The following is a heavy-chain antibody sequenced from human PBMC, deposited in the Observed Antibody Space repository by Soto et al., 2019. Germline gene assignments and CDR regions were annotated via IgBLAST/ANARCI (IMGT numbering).Heavy chain of an antibody. V-gene: IGHV3-73*01. CDR3: TRFPRGTPVTNLDF. D-gene: IGHD4-17*01. CDR1: GFTFSGSA. Sequence: PGGSLRLSCATSGFTFSGSAMHWVRQASGKGLEWVGRIRSKANSYATAYAASVKGRFTISRDDSKNTTYLQMNSLKTEDTAVYYSTRFPRGTPVTNLDFWGHGTLVTVSS. CDR2: IRSKANSYAT. J-gene: IGHJ4*01.